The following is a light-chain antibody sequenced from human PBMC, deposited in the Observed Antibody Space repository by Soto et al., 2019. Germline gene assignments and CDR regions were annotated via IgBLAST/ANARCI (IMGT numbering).Light chain of an antibody. J-gene: IGLJ2*01. V-gene: IGLV6-57*03. CDR3: QSYDNNNQV. CDR1: SGSIASNY. Sequence: NFMLTQPHSVSESPGKTVTISCTRSSGSIASNYVQWHQQRPGSAPTTVIYEDNQRLSGVPDRFSGSIDSSPNSASLTISGLKTEDEADYYCQSYDNNNQVFGGGTKLTVL. CDR2: EDN.